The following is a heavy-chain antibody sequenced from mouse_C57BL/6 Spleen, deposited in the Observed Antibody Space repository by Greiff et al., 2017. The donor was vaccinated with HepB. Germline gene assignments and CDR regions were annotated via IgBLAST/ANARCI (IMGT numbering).Heavy chain of an antibody. CDR1: GYTFTSYW. V-gene: IGHV1-61*01. J-gene: IGHJ3*01. Sequence: VQLQQPGAELVRPGSSVKLSCKASGYTFTSYWMDWVKQRPGQGLEWIGNIYPSDSETHYNQKFKDKATLTVDKSSSTAYMQLSSLTSEDSAVYYCARDTMVTTTTGFAYWGQGTLVTVSA. D-gene: IGHD2-2*01. CDR2: IYPSDSET. CDR3: ARDTMVTTTTGFAY.